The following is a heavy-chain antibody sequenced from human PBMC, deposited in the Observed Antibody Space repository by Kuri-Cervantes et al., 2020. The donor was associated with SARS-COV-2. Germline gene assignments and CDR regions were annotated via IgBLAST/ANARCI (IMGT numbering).Heavy chain of an antibody. CDR3: AKTLRVYSSSPFDY. V-gene: IGHV3-23*01. Sequence: GGSLRLSCAASEFTFSDYAMSWVRQAPGRGLEWVSAISGTGGTTYYADSVKGRFTISRDNSNNNLFLLMSSLRVEDSAVYYCAKTLRVYSSSPFDYWGQGTLVTVSS. J-gene: IGHJ4*02. CDR2: ISGTGGTT. CDR1: EFTFSDYA. D-gene: IGHD6-13*01.